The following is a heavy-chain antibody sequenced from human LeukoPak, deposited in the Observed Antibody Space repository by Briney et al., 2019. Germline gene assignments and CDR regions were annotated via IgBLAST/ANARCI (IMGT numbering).Heavy chain of an antibody. V-gene: IGHV3-30*02. D-gene: IGHD4-23*01. CDR1: GFTFSSYG. Sequence: GGSLRLSCAASGFTFSSYGMHWVRQAPGKGLEWVAFIRYDGSNKYYADSVKGRFTISRDNSKNTLYLQMNSLRAEDTAVYYCAKFGGISTTVVKDAFDIWGQGTMVTVSS. CDR3: AKFGGISTTVVKDAFDI. CDR2: IRYDGSNK. J-gene: IGHJ3*02.